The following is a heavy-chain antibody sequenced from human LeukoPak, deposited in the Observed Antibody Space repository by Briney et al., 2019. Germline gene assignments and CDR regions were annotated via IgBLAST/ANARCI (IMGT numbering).Heavy chain of an antibody. CDR1: GGSFSGYY. Sequence: PSETLSLTCAVYGGSFSGYYWSWIRQPPGKGLEWIGEINHSGSTNYNPTLKSRVTISVDTSKNQFSLKLSSVTAADTAVYYCARGLRRQWLTSFDYWGQGTLVTVSS. J-gene: IGHJ4*02. D-gene: IGHD6-19*01. V-gene: IGHV4-34*01. CDR2: INHSGST. CDR3: ARGLRRQWLTSFDY.